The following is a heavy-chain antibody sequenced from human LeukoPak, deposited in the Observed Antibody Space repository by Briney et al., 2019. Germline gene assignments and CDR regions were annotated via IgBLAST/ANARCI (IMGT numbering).Heavy chain of an antibody. CDR2: ISSSSSYT. D-gene: IGHD1-26*01. Sequence: PGGSLRLSCAASGFTFSSYSMNWVRQAPGKGLEWVSSISSSSSYTYYADSVKGRFTISRDNAKNSLYLQMNSLRAEDTAVYYCASVIVGATRGDYWGQGTLVTVSS. CDR1: GFTFSSYS. J-gene: IGHJ4*02. V-gene: IGHV3-21*01. CDR3: ASVIVGATRGDY.